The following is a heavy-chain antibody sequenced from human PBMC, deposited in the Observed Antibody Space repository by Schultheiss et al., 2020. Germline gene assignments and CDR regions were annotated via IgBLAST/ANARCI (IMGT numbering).Heavy chain of an antibody. Sequence: ASVKVSCKASGYTFTSHHMHWVRQATGQGLEWMGWINPNSGGTNYAQKFQGRVTMTTDTSTSTVYMELSSLGSEDTAVYYCARSDTALDYWGQGTLVTVYS. D-gene: IGHD5-18*01. V-gene: IGHV1-2*02. J-gene: IGHJ4*02. CDR1: GYTFTSHH. CDR3: ARSDTALDY. CDR2: INPNSGGT.